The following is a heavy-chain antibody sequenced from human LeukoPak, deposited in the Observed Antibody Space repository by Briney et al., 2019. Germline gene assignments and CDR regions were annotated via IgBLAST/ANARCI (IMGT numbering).Heavy chain of an antibody. CDR3: VKDRRTEAYGMEV. CDR2: ISYDGSRK. D-gene: IGHD1-14*01. CDR1: GFTFSSYV. J-gene: IGHJ6*02. V-gene: IGHV3-30*18. Sequence: PRRSLRRSCAASGFTFSSYVVHWVRQAPGKGLDCVAVISYDGSRKYYADSVKGRFTISRDKSKNTLYLQMNSLRGEDTAVYYCVKDRRTEAYGMEVWGQGTTVTVSS.